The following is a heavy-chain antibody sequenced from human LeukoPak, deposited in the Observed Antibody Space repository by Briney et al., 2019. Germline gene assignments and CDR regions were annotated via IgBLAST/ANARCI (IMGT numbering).Heavy chain of an antibody. J-gene: IGHJ4*02. Sequence: GGSLRLSCAASGFTFSSYTMQWVRQAPGKGLEWVASISYDGSNKYYAESVKGRFTISRDIPKHTLYLQMNDLRAEDTAVYYCARAYYYDTGGYHYPLDYWGQGTLVTVSS. CDR1: GFTFSSYT. CDR3: ARAYYYDTGGYHYPLDY. V-gene: IGHV3-30-3*01. D-gene: IGHD3-22*01. CDR2: ISYDGSNK.